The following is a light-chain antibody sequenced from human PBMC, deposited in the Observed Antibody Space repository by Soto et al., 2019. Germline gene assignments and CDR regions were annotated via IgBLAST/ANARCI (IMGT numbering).Light chain of an antibody. CDR2: GAS. Sequence: EIVLTQSPGTLSLSPGERATLSCRASQSVSSSYLAWYQQKPGQAPRLLIYGASSRATGIPDRFSGSGSGTDFTLTISRLEPEDCAVYYCQQDGSPSGTFGQGTKVQIK. CDR3: QQDGSPSGT. CDR1: QSVSSSY. J-gene: IGKJ1*01. V-gene: IGKV3-20*01.